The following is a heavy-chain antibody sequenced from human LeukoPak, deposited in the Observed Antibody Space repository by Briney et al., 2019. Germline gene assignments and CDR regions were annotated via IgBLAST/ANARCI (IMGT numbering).Heavy chain of an antibody. J-gene: IGHJ6*03. CDR1: GFTFSSYA. D-gene: IGHD1-26*01. Sequence: GRSLRLSCAASGFTFSSYAMHWVRQAPGKGLEWVAVISYDGSNKYYADSVKGRFTISRDNSKNTLYLQMNSLRAEDTAVYYCAREAVWANYYYYYYMDVWGKGTTVTVSS. V-gene: IGHV3-30*04. CDR3: AREAVWANYYYYYYMDV. CDR2: ISYDGSNK.